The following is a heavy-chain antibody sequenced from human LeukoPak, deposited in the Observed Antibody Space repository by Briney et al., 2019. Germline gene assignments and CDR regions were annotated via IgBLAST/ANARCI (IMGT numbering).Heavy chain of an antibody. V-gene: IGHV4-59*01. Sequence: SGGSISSXXXXWVRQXPGXXXXXXXYIYYSGSTNYNPSLKSRVSISVDTSKNQFSLKLSSVTAADTAVYYCARAVFDSSGWYYFDYWGQGTLVTVSS. D-gene: IGHD6-19*01. CDR1: GGSISSXX. CDR3: ARAVFDSSGWYYFDY. J-gene: IGHJ4*02. CDR2: IYYSGST.